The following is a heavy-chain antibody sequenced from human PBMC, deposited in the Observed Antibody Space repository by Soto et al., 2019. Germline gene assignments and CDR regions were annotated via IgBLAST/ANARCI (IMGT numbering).Heavy chain of an antibody. CDR1: GYTFTSYG. CDR2: ISAYNGNT. V-gene: IGHV1-18*01. CDR3: ARAFGPYYDFWSGYHPHDAFDI. D-gene: IGHD3-3*01. Sequence: QVQLVQSGAEVKKPGASVKVSCKASGYTFTSYGISWVRQAPGQGLEWMGWISAYNGNTNYAQKLQGRGTMTTDTSTSTAYMELRILRSDDTAVYYCARAFGPYYDFWSGYHPHDAFDIWGQGTMVTVSS. J-gene: IGHJ3*02.